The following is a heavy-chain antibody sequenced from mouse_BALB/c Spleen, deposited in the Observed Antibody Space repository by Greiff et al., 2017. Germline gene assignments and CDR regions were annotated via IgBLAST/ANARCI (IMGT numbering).Heavy chain of an antibody. D-gene: IGHD2-14*01. J-gene: IGHJ2*01. V-gene: IGHV5-6-5*01. CDR3: ARCYRYDGHYFDY. CDR2: ISSGGSI. CDR1: GFTFSSYA. Sequence: EVMLVESGGGLVKPGGSLKLSCAASGFTFSSYAMSWVRQTPEKRLEWVASISSGGSIYYPDSVKGRFTISRDNARNILYLQMSSLRSEDTAMYYCARCYRYDGHYFDYWGQGTTLTVSS.